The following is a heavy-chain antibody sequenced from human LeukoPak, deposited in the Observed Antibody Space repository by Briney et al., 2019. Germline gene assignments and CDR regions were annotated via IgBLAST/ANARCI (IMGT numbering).Heavy chain of an antibody. V-gene: IGHV3-30*02. CDR2: IRYDGSNK. D-gene: IGHD6-6*01. Sequence: GGSLRLSCAASGFTFSSYGMHWVRQAPGKGLEWVAFIRYDGSNKYYADSVKGRFTISRDNSKNTLYLQMNSLRAEDTAVYYCAKDWDPRMIAARPSYMDVWGKGTTVTVSS. CDR1: GFTFSSYG. J-gene: IGHJ6*03. CDR3: AKDWDPRMIAARPSYMDV.